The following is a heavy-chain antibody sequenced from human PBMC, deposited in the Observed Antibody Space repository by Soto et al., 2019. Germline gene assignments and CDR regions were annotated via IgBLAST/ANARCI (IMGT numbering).Heavy chain of an antibody. CDR2: ISGSGGST. V-gene: IGHV3-23*01. CDR1: GFTFSSYA. Sequence: PGGSLRLSCAASGFTFSSYAMSWVRQAPGKGLEWVSAISGSGGSTYYADSVKGRFTISRDNSKNTVYLQMNSLRAEDTAIYYCAKLPQLFLLEYHYYEMDGWGQGNTVTVSS. CDR3: AKLPQLFLLEYHYYEMDG. D-gene: IGHD3-16*01. J-gene: IGHJ6*02.